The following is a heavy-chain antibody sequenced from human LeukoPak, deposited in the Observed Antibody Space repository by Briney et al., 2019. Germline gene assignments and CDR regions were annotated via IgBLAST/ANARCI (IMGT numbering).Heavy chain of an antibody. CDR1: GYTFTSYG. CDR2: ISLYSGNT. CDR3: ARDAAAPVGMDV. V-gene: IGHV1-18*01. D-gene: IGHD6-13*01. Sequence: ASVKVSCKASGYTFTSYGISWVRQAPGQGLEWMGWISLYSGNTNYAQKLQGRVTMTTDTSTSTAYMELRSLRSDDTAVYYCARDAAAPVGMDVWGQGTTVTVSS. J-gene: IGHJ6*02.